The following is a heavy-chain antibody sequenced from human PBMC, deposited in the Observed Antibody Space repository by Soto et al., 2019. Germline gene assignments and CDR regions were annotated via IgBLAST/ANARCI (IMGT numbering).Heavy chain of an antibody. V-gene: IGHV5-51*01. CDR1: GYSVTSFW. J-gene: IGHJ4*02. CDR2: IYPDDSDT. Sequence: PGESLKISCKGSGYSVTSFWMCWVSQMPGKGLEWMGIIYPDDSDTSYSPSFLGQVTISADKSISTAYLQWRSLKASDTAMYYCARPYGDPYWGQGTLVTVSS. CDR3: ARPYGDPY. D-gene: IGHD4-17*01.